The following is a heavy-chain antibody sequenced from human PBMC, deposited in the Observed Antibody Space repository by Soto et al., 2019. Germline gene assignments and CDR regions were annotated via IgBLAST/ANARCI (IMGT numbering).Heavy chain of an antibody. Sequence: PGGSLRLSCAASGFSFSDFYMSWIRQAPGKGLQWVSYISPSGDTKYYAESVKGRFTISRDNSNNTLYLQMNSLRAEDTAVYYCAKCSSTSNSITMIALDAFDIWGQGTMVTVSS. V-gene: IGHV3-11*01. CDR1: GFSFSDFY. J-gene: IGHJ3*02. CDR2: ISPSGDTK. D-gene: IGHD3-22*01. CDR3: AKCSSTSNSITMIALDAFDI.